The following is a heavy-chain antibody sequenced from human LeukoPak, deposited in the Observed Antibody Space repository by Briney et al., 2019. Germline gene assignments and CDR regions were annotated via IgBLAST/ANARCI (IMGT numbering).Heavy chain of an antibody. J-gene: IGHJ6*03. D-gene: IGHD3-22*01. CDR3: ARDRGQIGYYYYYYMDV. CDR1: GGSFSGYY. V-gene: IGHV4-34*01. Sequence: SETLSLTCAVYGGSFSGYYWSWIRQPPGKGLEWIGEINHSGSTNYNPSLKSRATISVDTSKNQFSLKLSSVTAADTAVYYCARDRGQIGYYYYYYMDVWGKGTTVTVSS. CDR2: INHSGST.